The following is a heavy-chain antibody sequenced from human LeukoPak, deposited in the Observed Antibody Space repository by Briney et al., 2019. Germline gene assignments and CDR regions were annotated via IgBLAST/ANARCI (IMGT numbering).Heavy chain of an antibody. CDR1: AFTFSSYW. J-gene: IGHJ5*02. Sequence: GGSLRLSCAASAFTFSSYWMHWVRQAPGKGLVWVSRINTDGSSTSYADSVKGRFTISRDNAKNTLYLQMNSLRAEDTAVYYCTRDPRSGYYYDDNWFDPWAREPWSPSPQ. CDR3: TRDPRSGYYYDDNWFDP. V-gene: IGHV3-74*01. CDR2: INTDGSST. D-gene: IGHD3-22*01.